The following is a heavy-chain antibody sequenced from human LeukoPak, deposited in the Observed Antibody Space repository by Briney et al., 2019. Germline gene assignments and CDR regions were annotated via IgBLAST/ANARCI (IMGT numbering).Heavy chain of an antibody. J-gene: IGHJ3*02. D-gene: IGHD1-26*01. CDR1: GYTFTSYG. CDR2: ISAYNDNT. V-gene: IGHV1-18*01. Sequence: ASVKVSCKASGYTFTSYGISWVRQAPGQGLEWMGWISAYNDNTNYAQKLQGRVTMTTDTSTSTAYMELSSLRSEDTAVYYCARDPRGSSFRHGDAFDIWGQGTMVTVSS. CDR3: ARDPRGSSFRHGDAFDI.